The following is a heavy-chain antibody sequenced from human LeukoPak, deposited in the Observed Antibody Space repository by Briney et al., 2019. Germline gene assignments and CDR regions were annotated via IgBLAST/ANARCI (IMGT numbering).Heavy chain of an antibody. CDR3: ARQYRVRGVLYYFDY. CDR1: GGSISSSSYY. V-gene: IGHV4-39*01. Sequence: PSETLSLTCTVSGGSISSSSYYWGWIRQPPGKGLEWIGSIYYSGSTYYNPSLKSRFTISVDTSKNPFSLKLSSVPAADPAVYYCARQYRVRGVLYYFDYWGQGTLVTVSS. J-gene: IGHJ4*02. CDR2: IYYSGST. D-gene: IGHD3-10*01.